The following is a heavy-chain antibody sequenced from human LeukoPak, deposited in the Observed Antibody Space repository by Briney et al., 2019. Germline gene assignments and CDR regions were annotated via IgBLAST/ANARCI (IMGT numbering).Heavy chain of an antibody. V-gene: IGHV4-59*01. Sequence: PSETLSLTCTVSGGSISSYYWSWIRQPPGKGLEWIGYIYYSGSINYNPSLKSRVTISVDTSKNQFSLKLSSVTAADTAVYYCARAPTAMAVFDYWGQGTLVTVSS. J-gene: IGHJ4*02. CDR1: GGSISSYY. D-gene: IGHD5-18*01. CDR2: IYYSGSI. CDR3: ARAPTAMAVFDY.